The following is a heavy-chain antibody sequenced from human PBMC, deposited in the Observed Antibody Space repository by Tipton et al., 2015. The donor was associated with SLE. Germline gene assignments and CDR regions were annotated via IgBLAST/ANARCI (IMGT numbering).Heavy chain of an antibody. CDR1: DDSFGSPSYY. J-gene: IGHJ3*02. D-gene: IGHD1-26*01. Sequence: LRLSCTVSDDSFGSPSYYWGWIRQPPGKGLEWIGTIHYSGKTYDKPSLESRVTISIHTSKSQFSLRLNSVTATDTAVYYCARERSVVGAPGDAFDIWGQGTMVTVSS. CDR3: ARERSVVGAPGDAFDI. V-gene: IGHV4-39*02. CDR2: IHYSGKT.